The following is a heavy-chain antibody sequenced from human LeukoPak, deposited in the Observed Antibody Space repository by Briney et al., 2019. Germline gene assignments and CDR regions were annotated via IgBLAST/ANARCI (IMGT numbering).Heavy chain of an antibody. CDR2: IYYSGST. Sequence: SETLSLTCTVSGGSISSSSYYWGWIRQPPGKGLEWIGSIYYSGSTYYNPSLKSRVTISVDTSKNQFSLKLSSVTAADTAVYYCARQVYSSNFDYWGQGTLVSVSS. J-gene: IGHJ4*02. D-gene: IGHD2-8*01. CDR1: GGSISSSSYY. V-gene: IGHV4-39*01. CDR3: ARQVYSSNFDY.